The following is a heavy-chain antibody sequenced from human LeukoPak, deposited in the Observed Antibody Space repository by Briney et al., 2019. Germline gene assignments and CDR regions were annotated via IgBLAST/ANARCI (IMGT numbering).Heavy chain of an antibody. D-gene: IGHD4-17*01. J-gene: IGHJ2*01. CDR3: ARAPQSDYGAHWYFDL. CDR1: GGSFSAYY. CDR2: IYHSGST. Sequence: SETLSLTCAVYGGSFSAYYWSWIRQPPGRGLEWIGEIYHSGSTNYNPFLKSRVTISVDTSKNQFSLKLSSVTAADTAVYYCARAPQSDYGAHWYFDLWGRGTLVTVSS. V-gene: IGHV4-34*01.